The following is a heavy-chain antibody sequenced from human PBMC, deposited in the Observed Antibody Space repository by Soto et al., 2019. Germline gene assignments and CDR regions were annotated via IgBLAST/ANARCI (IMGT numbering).Heavy chain of an antibody. J-gene: IGHJ5*02. CDR3: AREVVVVVAATQIGAFAP. CDR2: IYYSGST. V-gene: IGHV4-31*03. CDR1: GCSISSGGYY. D-gene: IGHD2-15*01. Sequence: QVQLQESGPGLVKPSQTLSLTCTVSGCSISSGGYYWSWIRQHPGKGLEWIGYIYYSGSTYYNPSLQSRVTISVDTSKNQFSLKLSSVTAADTAVYYCAREVVVVVAATQIGAFAPCGQGTLVTVSS.